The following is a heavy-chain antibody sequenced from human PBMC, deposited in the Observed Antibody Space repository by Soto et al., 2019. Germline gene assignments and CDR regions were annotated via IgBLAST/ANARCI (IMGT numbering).Heavy chain of an antibody. CDR2: IYPGDSDT. J-gene: IGHJ4*02. CDR1: GYSLTSYW. V-gene: IGHV5-51*01. D-gene: IGHD2-2*01. CDR3: ARHASGVPAAKIGDY. Sequence: PGESLKISCKGSGYSLTSYWIGWVRQMPGKGLEWMGIIYPGDSDTRYSPSFQGQVTISADKSISTAYLQWSSLKASDTAMYYCARHASGVPAAKIGDYWGQGTLVTVSS.